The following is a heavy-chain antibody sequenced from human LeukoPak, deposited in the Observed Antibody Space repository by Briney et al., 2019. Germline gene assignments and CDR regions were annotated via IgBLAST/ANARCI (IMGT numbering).Heavy chain of an antibody. J-gene: IGHJ5*02. D-gene: IGHD2-2*01. V-gene: IGHV3-30-3*01. CDR1: GFTFSSYA. Sequence: GGSLRLSCAASGFTFSSYAMHWVRQAPGKGLEWVAVISYDGSNKYYADSVKGRFTISRDNAKNSLYLQMNSLRADDTAVYYCARDLRVDCSSTSCYPGVKFDPWGQGTLVTVSS. CDR3: ARDLRVDCSSTSCYPGVKFDP. CDR2: ISYDGSNK.